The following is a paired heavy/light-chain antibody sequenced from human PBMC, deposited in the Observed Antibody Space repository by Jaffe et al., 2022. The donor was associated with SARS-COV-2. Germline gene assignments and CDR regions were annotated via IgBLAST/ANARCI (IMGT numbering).Light chain of an antibody. Sequence: DLQMTQSPSSLSASVGDRVTITCRASQSISSSLNWYQQKPGKAPQLLIYAASSLHSGVPSRFSGSGSGTDFTLTISSLQPEDFATYYCQQSYSTPYTFGQGTKLEIK. V-gene: IGKV1-39*01. J-gene: IGKJ2*01. CDR1: QSISSS. CDR2: AAS. CDR3: QQSYSTPYT.
Heavy chain of an antibody. J-gene: IGHJ6*02. CDR2: IYYSGST. Sequence: QVQLQESGPGLVKPSETLSLTCTVSGGSISSYYWSWIRQPPGKGLEWIGYIYYSGSTNYSPSLKSRVTISVDTSKNQFSLKLSSVTAADTAVYYCARTTTPHGTRYYYYVMDVWGQGTTVTVSS. D-gene: IGHD1-1*01. V-gene: IGHV4-59*01. CDR3: ARTTTPHGTRYYYYVMDV. CDR1: GGSISSYY.